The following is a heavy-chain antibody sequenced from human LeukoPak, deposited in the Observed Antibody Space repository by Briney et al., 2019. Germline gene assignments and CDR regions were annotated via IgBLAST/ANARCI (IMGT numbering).Heavy chain of an antibody. CDR2: INPNSGGT. V-gene: IGHV1-2*02. CDR3: ARGPPYIVVVPAATFFDY. Sequence: ASVKVSCKASGYTFTGYYMHWVRQAPGQGLEWMGWINPNSGGTNYAQKFQGRVTMTRDTSISTAYMKLSRLRSDDTAVYYCARGPPYIVVVPAATFFDYWGQGTLVTVSS. D-gene: IGHD2-2*01. CDR1: GYTFTGYY. J-gene: IGHJ4*02.